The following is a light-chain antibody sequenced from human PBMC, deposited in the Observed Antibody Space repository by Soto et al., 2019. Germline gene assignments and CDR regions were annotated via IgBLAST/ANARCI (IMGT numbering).Light chain of an antibody. CDR2: WAS. CDR1: QSVLSRSNNKNY. J-gene: IGKJ5*01. Sequence: DFVMTQSKDSLAVSLGERAPINCKSSQSVLSRSNNKNYLAWFQQKPGQPPKLLIYWASTRESGVPDRFSGSGSATDFTLSISSLQAEDVAVYYCQQYHSDPITFGQGTRLEI. CDR3: QQYHSDPIT. V-gene: IGKV4-1*01.